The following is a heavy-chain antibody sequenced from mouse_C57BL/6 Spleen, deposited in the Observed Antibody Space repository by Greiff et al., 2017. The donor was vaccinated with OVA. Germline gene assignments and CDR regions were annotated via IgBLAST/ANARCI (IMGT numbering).Heavy chain of an antibody. J-gene: IGHJ4*01. CDR2: ISYDGSN. Sequence: EVKLMESGPGLVKPSQSLSLTCSVTGYSITSGYYWNWIRQFPGNKLEWMGYISYDGSNNYKPSLKNRISITRDTSKNQFFLKLNSVTTEDTATYYCASDSYSMDYCGQGTSVTVSS. CDR3: ASDSYSMDY. CDR1: GYSITSGYY. V-gene: IGHV3-6*01.